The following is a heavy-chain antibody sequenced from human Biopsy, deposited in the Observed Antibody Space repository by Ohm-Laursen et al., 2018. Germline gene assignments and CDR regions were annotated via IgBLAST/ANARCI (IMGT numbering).Heavy chain of an antibody. Sequence: SLRLSCAASGFSFSDYHMRWIRQAPGRGLEWVSYISGGGTIYYGDSMKGGVTISRDNAKNSLYLQMLSLRAEDTAVYYCARDTRWSPYSMDVWGQGTTVTVSS. CDR2: ISGGGTI. V-gene: IGHV3-11*01. CDR3: ARDTRWSPYSMDV. D-gene: IGHD4-23*01. J-gene: IGHJ6*02. CDR1: GFSFSDYH.